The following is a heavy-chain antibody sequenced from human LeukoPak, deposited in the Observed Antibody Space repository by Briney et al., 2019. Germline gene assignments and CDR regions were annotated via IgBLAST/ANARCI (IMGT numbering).Heavy chain of an antibody. CDR2: IYSGGST. Sequence: PGGSLRLSCAASGFTVSSNYMSWVRQAPGKGLEWVSVIYSGGSTYYADAVKGRFTISRDNAKNSLFLQMNSLRDEDTAVYYCARDRNGNYFLDYWGQGTLVTVSS. V-gene: IGHV3-53*01. CDR1: GFTVSSNY. J-gene: IGHJ4*02. CDR3: ARDRNGNYFLDY. D-gene: IGHD1-26*01.